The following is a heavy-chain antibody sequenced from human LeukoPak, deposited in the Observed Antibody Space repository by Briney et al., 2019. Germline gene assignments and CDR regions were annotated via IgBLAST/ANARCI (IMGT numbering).Heavy chain of an antibody. Sequence: SETLSLTCTVSGGSISSSSYYWGWIRQPPGKGLEWIGSIYYSGSTYYNPSLKSRVTISLDKSNNQFSLKLSSVTAADTAVYYCARGIQGYCSGGSCYSPHRWFDPWGQGTLVTVSS. CDR3: ARGIQGYCSGGSCYSPHRWFDP. D-gene: IGHD2-15*01. J-gene: IGHJ5*02. CDR1: GGSISSSSYY. V-gene: IGHV4-39*07. CDR2: IYYSGST.